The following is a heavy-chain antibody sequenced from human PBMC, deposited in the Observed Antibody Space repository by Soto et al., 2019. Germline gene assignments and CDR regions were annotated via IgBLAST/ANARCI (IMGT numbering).Heavy chain of an antibody. V-gene: IGHV4-30-4*01. CDR3: ARATITGDNWFDP. D-gene: IGHD1-20*01. CDR1: GGSISSGDYY. Sequence: PSETLSLTCTVSGGSISSGDYYWSWIRQPPGKGLEWIGYIYYSGSTYYNPSLKSRVTISVDTSKNQFSLKLSSVTAADTAVYYCARATITGDNWFDPWGQGTLVTVSS. J-gene: IGHJ5*02. CDR2: IYYSGST.